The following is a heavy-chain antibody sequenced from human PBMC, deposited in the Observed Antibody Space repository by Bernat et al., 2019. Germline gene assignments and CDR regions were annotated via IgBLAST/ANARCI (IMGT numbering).Heavy chain of an antibody. CDR3: TREESYSFDY. Sequence: EVQLEESGGGLVQPGGSLRLSCAVSGFTLSNHWMSWVRQAPGKGLEWVANIKQDVSEKYYADSVKGRFTISRDNAKNSLSLQMNTLKAEDTAVYYCTREESYSFDYWGQGTLVTVSS. CDR2: IKQDVSEK. D-gene: IGHD1-26*01. J-gene: IGHJ4*02. CDR1: GFTLSNHW. V-gene: IGHV3-7*03.